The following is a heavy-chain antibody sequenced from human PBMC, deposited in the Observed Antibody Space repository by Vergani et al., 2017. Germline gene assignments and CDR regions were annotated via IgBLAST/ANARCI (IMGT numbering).Heavy chain of an antibody. D-gene: IGHD3-9*01. J-gene: IGHJ4*02. CDR1: GYTFSNYY. CDR2: INPSGSHT. CDR3: ARGDYGILTGYRY. Sequence: QVQVVQSGAEVKKSGASVKVPCKTSGYTFSNYYMHWVRQAPGQGLEWMGIINPSGSHTNYAQKFQGRVTMTRDTSTSTVYMELSILRSKDTAIIYCARGDYGILTGYRYWGQGTLVTVSA. V-gene: IGHV1-46*03.